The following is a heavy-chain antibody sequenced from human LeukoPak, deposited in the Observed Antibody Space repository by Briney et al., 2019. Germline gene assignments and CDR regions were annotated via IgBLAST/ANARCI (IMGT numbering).Heavy chain of an antibody. CDR3: ARGGNDGSGSYYGMDV. V-gene: IGHV1-69*02. CDR2: IIPISGIA. D-gene: IGHD3-10*01. CDR1: GCTFSSYT. Sequence: AAVTVSFKASGCTFSSYTISWVRQAPGQGLEWMGSIIPISGIANYERKFQGRGTITTDKFKSTAYMELSSLRSEDKAVDYCARGGNDGSGSYYGMDVWGQGTTVTVSS. J-gene: IGHJ6*02.